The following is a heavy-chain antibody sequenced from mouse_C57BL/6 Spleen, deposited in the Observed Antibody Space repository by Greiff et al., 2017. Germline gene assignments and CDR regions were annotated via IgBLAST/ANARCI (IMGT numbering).Heavy chain of an antibody. V-gene: IGHV1-82*01. CDR2: IYPGDGDT. CDR1: GYAFGSSW. Sequence: QVQLQQSGPELVKPGASVKISCKASGYAFGSSWMNWVKQRPGKGLEWIGRIYPGDGDTNYNGKFKGKATLTADKSSSTAYMQLSSLTSEDSAVYFCARSPRLTAFDYWGQGTTLTVSS. J-gene: IGHJ2*01. CDR3: ARSPRLTAFDY. D-gene: IGHD4-1*01.